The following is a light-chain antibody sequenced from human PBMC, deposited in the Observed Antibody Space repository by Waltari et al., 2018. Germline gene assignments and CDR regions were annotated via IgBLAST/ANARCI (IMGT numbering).Light chain of an antibody. CDR3: QKYDVSVVT. Sequence: EIVLTQSPGTLSLSPGARVTLSCRASVYIIGSWITWYHQKPGQAPRLLIYPASSRAPGVPDRFSGSGYGTDFTLTISRLEPEDSAVYYCQKYDVSVVTFGGGTKVEIK. CDR2: PAS. CDR1: VYIIGSW. V-gene: IGKV3-20*01. J-gene: IGKJ4*01.